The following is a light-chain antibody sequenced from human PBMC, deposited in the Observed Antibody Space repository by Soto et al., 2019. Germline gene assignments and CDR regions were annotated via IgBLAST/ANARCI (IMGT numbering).Light chain of an antibody. CDR2: GAS. Sequence: EIVMTQSPATLSVSPGERATLSCRASQSVATYLAWYQHQPGQAPRLLIYGASTRATGVPARFSGSGSGTEFTLTISSLQSEDFAVYYGQQHINWPLTFGGGTKVDIK. CDR3: QQHINWPLT. J-gene: IGKJ4*01. V-gene: IGKV3-15*01. CDR1: QSVATY.